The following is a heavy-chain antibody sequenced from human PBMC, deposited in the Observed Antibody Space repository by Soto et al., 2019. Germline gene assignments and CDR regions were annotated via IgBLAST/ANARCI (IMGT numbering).Heavy chain of an antibody. CDR2: VSPSGDDT. CDR1: GFPFSRFA. Sequence: EVQLLESGGDLVQPGGSLRLSCEVSGFPFSRFAMSWVRQAPGKGLDWVAGVSPSGDDTYYSDSAKGRFTVSRDNSRDTVYLQMDSLRADDMAVYVCAKDYFASDTYWGHFDYWGQGTLVTVSS. CDR3: AKDYFASDTYWGHFDY. V-gene: IGHV3-23*01. D-gene: IGHD3-10*01. J-gene: IGHJ4*02.